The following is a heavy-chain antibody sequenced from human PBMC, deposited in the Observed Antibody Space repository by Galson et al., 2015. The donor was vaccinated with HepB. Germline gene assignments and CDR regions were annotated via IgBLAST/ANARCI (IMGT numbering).Heavy chain of an antibody. CDR3: ARLGRDSVYDDEVCFDY. J-gene: IGHJ4*02. Sequence: QSGAEVKKPGESLRISFKGSGYSFTSYWISWVRQMPGKGLEWMGRIDPSDSYTNYSPSFQGHVTISADKSISTAYLQWSSLKASDTAMYYCARLGRDSVYDDEVCFDYWGRGTLVAVSS. CDR2: IDPSDSYT. D-gene: IGHD5/OR15-5a*01. V-gene: IGHV5-10-1*01. CDR1: GYSFTSYW.